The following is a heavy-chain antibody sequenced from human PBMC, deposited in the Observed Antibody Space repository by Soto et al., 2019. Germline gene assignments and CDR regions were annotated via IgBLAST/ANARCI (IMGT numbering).Heavy chain of an antibody. CDR3: AREYSCNFWSGYCNGMDV. Sequence: PSETLSLTCTVSGDSINDYYWSWIRQPAGKGLEWIGRIYTSGTTNNNPSLKSRVTMSVDTSKNQFSLKLSSVTAADTAGYYCAREYSCNFWSGYCNGMDVWGQGTTVTVSS. CDR2: IYTSGTT. D-gene: IGHD3-3*01. V-gene: IGHV4-4*07. J-gene: IGHJ6*02. CDR1: GDSINDYY.